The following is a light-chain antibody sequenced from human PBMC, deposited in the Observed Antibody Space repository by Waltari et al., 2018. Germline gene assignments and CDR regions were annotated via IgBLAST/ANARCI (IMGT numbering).Light chain of an antibody. J-gene: IGLJ3*02. V-gene: IGLV1-40*01. Sequence: QSVLTQPPSVSGAPGQRVTISCTGSSSNIGAGYDVHWYQQLPGTAPKLLIYGNSNRPSGVPDRVSGSKSGTSASLAITGLQAEDEADYYCQSYDSSLRGRVFGGGTKLTVL. CDR3: QSYDSSLRGRV. CDR2: GNS. CDR1: SSNIGAGYD.